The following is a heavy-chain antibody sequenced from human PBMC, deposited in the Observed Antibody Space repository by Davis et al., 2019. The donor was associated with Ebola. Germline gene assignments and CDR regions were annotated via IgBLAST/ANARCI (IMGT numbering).Heavy chain of an antibody. V-gene: IGHV3-33*01. D-gene: IGHD4-17*01. Sequence: PGGSLRLSCAASGFTFSSYGMHWVRQAPGKGLEWVAVIWYDGSNKYYADSVKGRFTISRDNSKNTLYLQMNSLRAEDTAVYYCARDDYGDYIDYYYGMDVWGQGTTVTVSS. CDR2: IWYDGSNK. CDR1: GFTFSSYG. J-gene: IGHJ6*02. CDR3: ARDDYGDYIDYYYGMDV.